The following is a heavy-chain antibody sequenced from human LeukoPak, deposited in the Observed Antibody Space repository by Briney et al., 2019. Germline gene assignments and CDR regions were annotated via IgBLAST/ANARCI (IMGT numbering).Heavy chain of an antibody. CDR2: INPSGGST. V-gene: IGHV1-46*01. J-gene: IGHJ6*02. CDR3: ARDHRSGKLATIMGYYYYYGMDV. D-gene: IGHD5-12*01. Sequence: GASVKVSCKASGYTFTSYYMHWVRQAPGQGLEWMGIINPSGGSTSYAQKFQGRVTITRDTSASTAYMELSSLRSEDTAVYYCARDHRSGKLATIMGYYYYYGMDVWGQGTTVTVSS. CDR1: GYTFTSYY.